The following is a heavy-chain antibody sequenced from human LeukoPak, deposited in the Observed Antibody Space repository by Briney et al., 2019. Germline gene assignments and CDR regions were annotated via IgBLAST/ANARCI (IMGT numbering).Heavy chain of an antibody. D-gene: IGHD4-11*01. CDR2: IYSGGST. CDR3: ARDSYSKFPIYYYGMDV. J-gene: IGHJ6*02. V-gene: IGHV3-53*04. CDR1: GFTFSSYA. Sequence: GGSLRLSCAASGFTFSSYAMSWVRQAPGKGLEWVSVIYSGGSTYYADSVKGRSTISRHNSKNTLYLQMNSLRAEDTAVYYCARDSYSKFPIYYYGMDVWGQGTTVTVSS.